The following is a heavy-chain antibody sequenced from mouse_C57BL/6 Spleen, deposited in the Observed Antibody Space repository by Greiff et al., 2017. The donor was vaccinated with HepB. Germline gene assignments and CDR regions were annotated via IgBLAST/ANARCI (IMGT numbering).Heavy chain of an antibody. CDR1: GFTFSDFY. D-gene: IGHD2-4*01. V-gene: IGHV7-1*01. CDR2: SRNKANDYTT. CDR3: ARDDYDALAMGY. Sequence: EVKLVESGGGLVQSGRSLRLSCATSGFTFSDFYMEWVRQAPGKGLEWIAASRNKANDYTTEYSASVKGRVIVSRATSQSILYLQMNAPRAEDTAIYCCARDDYDALAMGYWGQRTSVTVSS. J-gene: IGHJ4*01.